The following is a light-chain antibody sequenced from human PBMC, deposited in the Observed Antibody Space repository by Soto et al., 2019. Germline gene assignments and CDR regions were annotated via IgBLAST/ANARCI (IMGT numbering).Light chain of an antibody. V-gene: IGKV1-33*01. Sequence: IPMTQSLSSLSASVGYRFTITCQASQNINNYLNWYQPKPGRAPKLLIYDASNLEAGVPSRFRGSGSGTDFTFTISRLQPDDIATYYCQQYENRPTFGQGTRLEI. CDR2: DAS. J-gene: IGKJ5*01. CDR1: QNINNY. CDR3: QQYENRPT.